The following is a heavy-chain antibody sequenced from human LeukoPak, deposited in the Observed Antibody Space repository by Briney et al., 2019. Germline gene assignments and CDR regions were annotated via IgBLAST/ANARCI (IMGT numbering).Heavy chain of an antibody. CDR2: ITGSGGDT. Sequence: GGSLRLSCAASGFTFSSYAMSWVRQAPGEGLEWISAITGSGGDTYSADSVKGRFTISRDNSKNTLYLQMNSLRADDTAVYYCAKGSQVSRPYYFDHWGQGALVTVSS. CDR1: GFTFSSYA. D-gene: IGHD6-6*01. CDR3: AKGSQVSRPYYFDH. V-gene: IGHV3-23*01. J-gene: IGHJ4*02.